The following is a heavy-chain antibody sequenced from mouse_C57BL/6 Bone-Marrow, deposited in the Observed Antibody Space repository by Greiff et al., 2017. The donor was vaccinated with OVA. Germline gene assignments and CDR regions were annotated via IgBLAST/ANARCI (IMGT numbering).Heavy chain of an antibody. CDR1: GFTFSDYG. CDR3: ARQGNYYGSSYDGYFDV. D-gene: IGHD1-1*01. J-gene: IGHJ1*03. V-gene: IGHV5-15*01. Sequence: DVKLVESGGGLVQPGGSLKLSCAASGFTFSDYGMAWVRQAPRKGPEWVAFISNLAYSIYYADTVTGRFTIARENAKNTLYLEMSSLRSEDTAMYYCARQGNYYGSSYDGYFDVWGTGTTVTVSS. CDR2: ISNLAYSI.